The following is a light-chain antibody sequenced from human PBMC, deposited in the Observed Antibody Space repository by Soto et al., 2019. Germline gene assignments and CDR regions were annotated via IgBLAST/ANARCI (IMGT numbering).Light chain of an antibody. CDR2: GAS. CDR3: HT. CDR1: QSVSSN. Sequence: EIVMTQSPATLSVSPGERATLSCRASQSVSSNLAWYQQKPGQAPRLLIYGASTRATGFPDRFSGSGSGTEFTLTISSLQPDDFATYYCHTFGQGTRLENK. V-gene: IGKV3-15*01. J-gene: IGKJ5*01.